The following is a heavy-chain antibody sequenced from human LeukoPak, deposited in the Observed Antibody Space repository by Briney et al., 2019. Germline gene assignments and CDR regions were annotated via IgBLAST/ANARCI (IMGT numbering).Heavy chain of an antibody. CDR2: IGTAGDT. J-gene: IGHJ6*02. CDR1: GFTFSSYA. CDR3: ARVNPLYDFWSGYPTYGMDV. D-gene: IGHD3-3*01. Sequence: HAGGSLRLSCAASGFTFSSYAMSWVRQATGKGLEWVSAIGTAGDTYYPGSVKGRFTISRENAKNSLYLQMNSLRAGDTAVYYCARVNPLYDFWSGYPTYGMDVWGQGTTVTVSS. V-gene: IGHV3-13*01.